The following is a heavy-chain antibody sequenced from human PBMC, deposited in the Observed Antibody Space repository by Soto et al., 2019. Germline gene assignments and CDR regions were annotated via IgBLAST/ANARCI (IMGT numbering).Heavy chain of an antibody. Sequence: EVQLLESGGGLVQPGGSLRLSCAASGFTFSSHVMNWVRQAPGKGLEWVAAISGGGGTTFYGDSVEGPFTMSRDKSKNTLFLQMTSMRAEDTAVYYGARGPRAPPPHGYGGDVGGDWTAVTVSS. J-gene: IGHJ6*04. CDR3: ARGPRAPPPHGYGGDV. V-gene: IGHV3-23*01. CDR2: ISGGGGTT. CDR1: GFTFSSHV. D-gene: IGHD5-12*01.